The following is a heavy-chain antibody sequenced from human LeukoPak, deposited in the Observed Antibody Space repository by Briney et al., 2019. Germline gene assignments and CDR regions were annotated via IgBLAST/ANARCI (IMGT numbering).Heavy chain of an antibody. Sequence: PGGSLRLSCAASGFTFSSYSMNWVRQAPGKGLEWLSYISSSSRTIYYADSVKGRFTISRDNAKNSLYLQMNSLRAEDTAVYYCARDPPLPYYMDVWGKGTTVTVSS. D-gene: IGHD1-26*01. V-gene: IGHV3-48*04. J-gene: IGHJ6*03. CDR2: ISSSSRTI. CDR3: ARDPPLPYYMDV. CDR1: GFTFSSYS.